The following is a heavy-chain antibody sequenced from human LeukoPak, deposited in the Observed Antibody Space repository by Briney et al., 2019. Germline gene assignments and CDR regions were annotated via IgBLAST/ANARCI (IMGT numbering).Heavy chain of an antibody. D-gene: IGHD3-10*01. J-gene: IGHJ5*02. V-gene: IGHV3-23*01. CDR2: ISGSGGST. CDR3: AKDIGMYYYGSGSYPFQFDP. CDR1: GFTFSSYG. Sequence: GGTLRLSCAASGFTFSSYGMSWVRQAPGKGLEWVSAISGSGGSTYYADSVKGGFTISRDNSKNTLYLQMNSLRAEDTAVYYCAKDIGMYYYGSGSYPFQFDPWGQGTLVTVSS.